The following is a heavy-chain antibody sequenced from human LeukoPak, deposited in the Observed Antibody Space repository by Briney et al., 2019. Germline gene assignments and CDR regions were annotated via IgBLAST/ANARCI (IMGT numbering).Heavy chain of an antibody. Sequence: GGSLRLSCATSGFTFSSYTMNWVRHGPGKGLEWISSILSDSGTTIHYADSVKGRFTISRDNAKNSLYLQMNSLRVEDTAVYYCVRGTSHPVWGQGTTVAVSS. CDR3: VRGTSHPV. V-gene: IGHV3-48*04. CDR2: ILSDSGTTI. J-gene: IGHJ3*01. CDR1: GFTFSSYT. D-gene: IGHD1-14*01.